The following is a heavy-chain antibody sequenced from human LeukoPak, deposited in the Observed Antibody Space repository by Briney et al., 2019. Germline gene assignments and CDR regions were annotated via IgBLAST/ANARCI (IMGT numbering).Heavy chain of an antibody. V-gene: IGHV3-53*01. CDR3: AKIGVIGKWYYDI. J-gene: IGHJ2*01. CDR1: GFTVNNNY. Sequence: PGGSLRLSCTVAGFTVNNNYMSWVRQAPGKGLEWVSVIYGGGSTYYADSVSGRFTISRDNSKNMLYLQMNSLRAEDTAEYYCAKIGVIGKWYYDIWGRGTLVTVSS. CDR2: IYGGGST. D-gene: IGHD3-10*01.